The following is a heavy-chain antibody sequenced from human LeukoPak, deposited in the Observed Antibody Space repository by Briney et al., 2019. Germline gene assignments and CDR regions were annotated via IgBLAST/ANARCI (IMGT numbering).Heavy chain of an antibody. J-gene: IGHJ6*02. CDR3: ARQAHYGDPIYYYYGMDV. Sequence: PSETLSLTCTVSGGSISSSSYYWGWIRQPPGKGLEWIGYIYYSGSTNHNPSLKSRVTISVDTSKNQFSLKLSSVTAADTAVYYCARQAHYGDPIYYYYGMDVWGQGTTVTVSS. CDR1: GGSISSSSYY. V-gene: IGHV4-61*05. CDR2: IYYSGST. D-gene: IGHD4-17*01.